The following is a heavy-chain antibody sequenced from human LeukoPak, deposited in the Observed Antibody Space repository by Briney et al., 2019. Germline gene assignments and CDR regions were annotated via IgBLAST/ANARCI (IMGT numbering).Heavy chain of an antibody. V-gene: IGHV4-34*01. Sequence: PSETLSLTCAVYGGSFSGYYWSWIRQPPGKGLEWIGEINHSGSTNYNPSLKSRVTISVDTSKNQFSLKLSSVTAADTAVYYCARQWNYVRGYFDYWGQGTLVTVSS. CDR2: INHSGST. J-gene: IGHJ4*02. CDR3: ARQWNYVRGYFDY. CDR1: GGSFSGYY. D-gene: IGHD1-7*01.